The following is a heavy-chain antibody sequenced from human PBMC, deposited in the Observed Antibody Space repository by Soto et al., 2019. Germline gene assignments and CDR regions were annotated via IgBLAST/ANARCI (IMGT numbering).Heavy chain of an antibody. CDR2: ISSSSSTI. Sequence: ELQLVESGGGLVQPGGSLRLSCAASGFTFSSYSMNWVRQAPGKGLEWVSYISSSSSTIFYADSVKGRFTISRDNAKNSLYLQMNSLRAEDTAVYYCARQVGGKYSGYDFICLGDIWGQGTLVTVSS. D-gene: IGHD5-12*01. CDR1: GFTFSSYS. V-gene: IGHV3-48*01. J-gene: IGHJ4*02. CDR3: ARQVGGKYSGYDFICLGDI.